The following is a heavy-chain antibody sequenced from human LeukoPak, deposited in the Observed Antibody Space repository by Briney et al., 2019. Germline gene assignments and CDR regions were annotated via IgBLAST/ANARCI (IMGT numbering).Heavy chain of an antibody. D-gene: IGHD3-22*01. V-gene: IGHV4-39*01. CDR3: ARRIKYYYDSSGVFDY. J-gene: IGHJ4*02. CDR2: IYYSGST. CDR1: GGSISSSSYY. Sequence: ETLSLTCTVSGGSISSSSYYWGWIRQPPGKGLEWIGSIYYSGSTYYNPPLKSQVTISVDTSKNQSSLKLSSVTAADTAVYYCARRIKYYYDSSGVFDYWGQGTLVTVSS.